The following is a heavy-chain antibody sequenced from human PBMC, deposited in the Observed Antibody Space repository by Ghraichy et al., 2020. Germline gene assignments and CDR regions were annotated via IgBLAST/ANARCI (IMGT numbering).Heavy chain of an antibody. J-gene: IGHJ6*02. CDR1: GFSFSSHW. Sequence: LSLTCAASGFSFSSHWMHWVRQAPGKGLVWVSRIDIDGSSASYADSVKGRFTISRDNAKNTLYLQMNSLRAEDTAVFYCGRGSYYAMDVWGQGTTVIVSS. CDR2: IDIDGSSA. CDR3: GRGSYYAMDV. V-gene: IGHV3-74*01.